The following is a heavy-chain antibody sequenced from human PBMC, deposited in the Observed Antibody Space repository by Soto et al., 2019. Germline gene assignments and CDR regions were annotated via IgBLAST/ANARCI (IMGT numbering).Heavy chain of an antibody. CDR3: AREDVGGSDYYDYIWGSYPVHDAFDI. D-gene: IGHD3-16*02. CDR1: GYTFTSYG. Sequence: GASVKVSCKASGYTFTSYGISWVRQAPGQGLEWMGWIGAYNGNTNYAQKLQGRVTMTTDTSTSTAYMELRSLRSDDTAVYYCAREDVGGSDYYDYIWGSYPVHDAFDIWGQGTMVTAS. V-gene: IGHV1-18*01. J-gene: IGHJ3*02. CDR2: IGAYNGNT.